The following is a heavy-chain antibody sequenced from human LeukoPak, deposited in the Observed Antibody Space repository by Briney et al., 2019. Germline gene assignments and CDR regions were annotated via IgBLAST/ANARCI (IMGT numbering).Heavy chain of an antibody. D-gene: IGHD1-26*01. CDR2: FDPEDGET. CDR1: GYTLTELS. Sequence: ASVKVSCKVSGYTLTELSMHWVRKAPGKGLEWMGGFDPEDGETIYAQKFQGRVTMTEDTSTDTAYMELSSLRSEDTAVYYCATEIIVGASFDYWGQGTLVTVSS. CDR3: ATEIIVGASFDY. J-gene: IGHJ4*02. V-gene: IGHV1-24*01.